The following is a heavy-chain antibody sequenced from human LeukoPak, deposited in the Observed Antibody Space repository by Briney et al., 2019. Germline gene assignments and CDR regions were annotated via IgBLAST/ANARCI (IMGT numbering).Heavy chain of an antibody. J-gene: IGHJ4*02. V-gene: IGHV3-21*01. CDR1: GFTFSSYS. Sequence: PGGSLRLSCAASGFTFSSYSMNWVRQAPGKGLEGVSSISSSSSYIYYADSVKGRFTISRDNAKNSLYLQMNSLRAEDTAVYYCARGDWLPLPYAFDHWGQGTLVTVSS. D-gene: IGHD5-12*01. CDR3: ARGDWLPLPYAFDH. CDR2: ISSSSSYI.